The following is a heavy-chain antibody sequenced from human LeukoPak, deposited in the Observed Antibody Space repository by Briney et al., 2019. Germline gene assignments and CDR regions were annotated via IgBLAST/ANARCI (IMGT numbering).Heavy chain of an antibody. CDR3: ARPYYSSGWFEGDWYFDL. J-gene: IGHJ2*01. V-gene: IGHV1-8*01. CDR2: MNPNSGNT. Sequence: ASVKVSCTASGYTFTSYDINWVRQAPGQGVEWMGWMNPNSGNTGYAQKFQGRVTMTRNTSRSTAYIELSSLRSEDTAVYYCARPYYSSGWFEGDWYFDLWGRGTLVTVSS. CDR1: GYTFTSYD. D-gene: IGHD6-19*01.